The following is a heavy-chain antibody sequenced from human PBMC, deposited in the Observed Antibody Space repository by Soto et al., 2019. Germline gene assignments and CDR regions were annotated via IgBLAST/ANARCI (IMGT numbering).Heavy chain of an antibody. V-gene: IGHV3-74*01. CDR1: GFTFSSSW. J-gene: IGHJ4*02. CDR3: ARGTRLGYCSSTSCPARY. CDR2: INNDGSST. D-gene: IGHD2-2*01. Sequence: GGSLRLSCAASGFTFSSSWMHRVRQAPGKGLVWVSHINNDGSSTSYADSVKGRFTISRDNAKNTLYLQMTSLRAEDTAVYYCARGTRLGYCSSTSCPARYWGQGTLVTVSS.